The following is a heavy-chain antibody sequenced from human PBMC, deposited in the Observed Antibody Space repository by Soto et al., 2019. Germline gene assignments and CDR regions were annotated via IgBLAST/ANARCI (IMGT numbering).Heavy chain of an antibody. CDR1: GFTLSSYN. CDR2: IDSNGSPI. J-gene: IGHJ4*02. CDR3: ARVSRTAERY. Sequence: PGGSLRLSCAASGFTLSSYNMNWVRQAPGEGLEWVAYIDSNGSPIYYADSVKGRFTISRDNAQNSLYLQMNSLRVEDTAVYYCARVSRTAERYWGPGTLVTVSS. D-gene: IGHD2-2*01. V-gene: IGHV3-48*01.